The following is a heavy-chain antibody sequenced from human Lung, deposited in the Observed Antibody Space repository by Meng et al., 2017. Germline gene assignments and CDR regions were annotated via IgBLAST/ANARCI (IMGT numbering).Heavy chain of an antibody. Sequence: QVQMQESGPGLVKPSGTLSLTCGGSGGSISSSNWWSWVRQPPGKGLEWIGEIYHSGGTKYNPSLKSRVTISVDKSKNQFSLKLSSVTAADTAVYYCARGLGEAVVPRTMFDYWGQGTLVTVSS. D-gene: IGHD2-2*01. J-gene: IGHJ4*02. CDR3: ARGLGEAVVPRTMFDY. CDR1: GGSISSSNW. CDR2: IYHSGGT. V-gene: IGHV4-4*02.